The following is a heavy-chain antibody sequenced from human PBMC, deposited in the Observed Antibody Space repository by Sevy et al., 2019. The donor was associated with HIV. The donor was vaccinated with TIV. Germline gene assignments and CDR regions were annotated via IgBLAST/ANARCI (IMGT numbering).Heavy chain of an antibody. V-gene: IGHV3-11*04. CDR2: ISNSGNTV. J-gene: IGHJ4*02. CDR3: AREDYYDSSGYYNYFDY. CDR1: GLTFSDYY. D-gene: IGHD3-22*01. Sequence: GGSLRLSCSASGLTFSDYYMTWIRQAPGKGLECISYISNSGNTVYYADSVEGRFTISRDNSKNTLYLQMNSLRPEDTAVYYCAREDYYDSSGYYNYFDYWGQGTLVTVSS.